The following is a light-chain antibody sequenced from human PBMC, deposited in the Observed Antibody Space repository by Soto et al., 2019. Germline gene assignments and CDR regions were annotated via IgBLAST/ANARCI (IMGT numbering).Light chain of an antibody. V-gene: IGKV3-20*01. CDR3: QLYDNSRYT. Sequence: EIVLTQSPGTLSLSPGERATLSCRASQSVSTSYLAWYQQKPGQAPRRLIYSASSRATGIPDRFSGSGSGTDFTLTISRLEPEDFAVYYCQLYDNSRYTFGQGTGLEIK. CDR1: QSVSTSY. J-gene: IGKJ2*01. CDR2: SAS.